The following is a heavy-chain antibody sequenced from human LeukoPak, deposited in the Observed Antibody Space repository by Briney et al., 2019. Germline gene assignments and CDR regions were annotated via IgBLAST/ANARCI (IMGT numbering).Heavy chain of an antibody. CDR3: ARHSHYDFWSGYLDY. D-gene: IGHD3-3*01. V-gene: IGHV5-51*01. CDR2: TYPGDSDT. CDR1: GYIFTTYW. Sequence: GESLKISCKGSGYIFTTYWIGWVRQMPGKGLELMGITYPGDSDTRYSPSFQGQVTISADKSISTAYLQWSSLKASDTAMYYCARHSHYDFWSGYLDYWGQGTLVTVSS. J-gene: IGHJ4*02.